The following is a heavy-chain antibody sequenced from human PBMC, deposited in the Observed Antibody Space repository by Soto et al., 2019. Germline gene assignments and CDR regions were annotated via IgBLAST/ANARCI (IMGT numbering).Heavy chain of an antibody. V-gene: IGHV4-59*01. CDR1: GGPISSYY. Sequence: QVQLQESGPGLVKPSETLSLTCTVSGGPISSYYWSWIRQPPGKGLEWIGYIYCSGSTNYNPSLKSRVTISVDTSKNQFSLKLSSVTAADPAVYYCAREGGSGVHSWGQGTLVTVSS. J-gene: IGHJ4*02. D-gene: IGHD3-10*01. CDR3: AREGGSGVHS. CDR2: IYCSGST.